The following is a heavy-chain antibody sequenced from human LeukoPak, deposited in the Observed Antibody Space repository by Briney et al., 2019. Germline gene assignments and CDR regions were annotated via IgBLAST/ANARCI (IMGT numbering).Heavy chain of an antibody. D-gene: IGHD2-2*01. J-gene: IGHJ6*02. CDR2: ISSSGSTI. CDR1: GFTFSDYY. CDR3: ASCGRVVPAAKNYYGMDV. V-gene: IGHV3-11*01. Sequence: GGSLRLSCAASGFTFSDYYMSWIRPAPGKGLEWVSYISSSGSTIYYADSVKGRFTISRDNAKNSLYLQMNSLRSEDTAVYYCASCGRVVPAAKNYYGMDVWGQGTTVTVSS.